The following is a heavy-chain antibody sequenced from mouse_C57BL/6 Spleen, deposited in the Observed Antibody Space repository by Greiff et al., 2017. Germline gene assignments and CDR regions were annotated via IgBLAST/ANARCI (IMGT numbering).Heavy chain of an antibody. CDR1: GFTFSSYG. D-gene: IGHD4-1*01. V-gene: IGHV5-6*01. CDR2: ISSGGSYT. CDR3: ARHWDWYYCDY. J-gene: IGHJ2*01. Sequence: EVKLMESGGDLVKPGGSLKLSCAASGFTFSSYGMSWVRQTPDKRLEWVATISSGGSYTYYPDSVKGRFTISRDNAKNTLYLQMISLKSEDTAMYYCARHWDWYYCDYWGQGTTLTVSS.